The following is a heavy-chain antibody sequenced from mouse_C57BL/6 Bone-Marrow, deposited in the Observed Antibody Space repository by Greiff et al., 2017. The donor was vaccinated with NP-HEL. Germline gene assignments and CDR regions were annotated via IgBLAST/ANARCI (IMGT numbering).Heavy chain of an antibody. CDR1: GYSFTGYY. J-gene: IGHJ4*01. Sequence: VQLQQSGPELVKPGASVKISCKASGYSFTGYYMNWVKQSPEKSLEWIGEINPSTGGTTYNQKFKAKATLTVDKSSSTAYMQLKSLTSEDSAVYYCARYYGNYDAMDYWGQGTSVTVSS. D-gene: IGHD2-1*01. CDR2: INPSTGGT. CDR3: ARYYGNYDAMDY. V-gene: IGHV1-42*01.